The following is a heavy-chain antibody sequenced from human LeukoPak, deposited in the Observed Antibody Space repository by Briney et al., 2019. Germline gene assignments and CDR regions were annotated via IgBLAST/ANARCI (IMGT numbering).Heavy chain of an antibody. Sequence: MPSETLSLTCAVYGGSFSGYYWSWIRQPPGKGLEWIGEINHSGSTNYNPSLKSRVTISVDTSKNQFSLKLSSVTAADTAVYYCARGLSRSLHQRDTLRYFDWYILHDYWGQGTLVTVSS. D-gene: IGHD3-9*01. CDR2: INHSGST. J-gene: IGHJ4*02. V-gene: IGHV4-34*01. CDR1: GGSFSGYY. CDR3: ARGLSRSLHQRDTLRYFDWYILHDY.